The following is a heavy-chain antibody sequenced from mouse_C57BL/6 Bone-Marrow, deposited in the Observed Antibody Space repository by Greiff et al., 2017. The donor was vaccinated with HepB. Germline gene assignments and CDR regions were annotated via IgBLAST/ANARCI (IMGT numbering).Heavy chain of an antibody. CDR2: ISYDGSN. J-gene: IGHJ1*03. V-gene: IGHV3-6*01. CDR1: GYSITSGYY. CDR3: ARGGTYSWYFDV. D-gene: IGHD1-1*01. Sequence: EVQLQQSGPGLVKPSQSLSLTCSVTGYSITSGYYWNWIRQFPGNKLEWMGYISYDGSNNYNPSLKNRISITRDTSKNQFFLKLNSVTTEDTATYYCARGGTYSWYFDVWGTGTTVTVSS.